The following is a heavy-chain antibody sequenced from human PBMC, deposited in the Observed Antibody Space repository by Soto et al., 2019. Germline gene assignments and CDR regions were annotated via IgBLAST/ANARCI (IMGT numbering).Heavy chain of an antibody. CDR3: AKESLNTFNNWFDS. V-gene: IGHV3-23*01. Sequence: GGSLRLSCAASGFAFRNYAMNWVRQAPGKGLEWVSGISGSGGGTYYADSVKGRFTISRDNSKTRLYLQMSSLRADDTAVYYCAKESLNTFNNWFDSWGQGTLVTVSS. CDR1: GFAFRNYA. J-gene: IGHJ5*01. CDR2: ISGSGGGT.